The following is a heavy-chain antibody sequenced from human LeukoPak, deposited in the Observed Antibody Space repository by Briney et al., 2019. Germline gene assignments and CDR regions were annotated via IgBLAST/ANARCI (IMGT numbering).Heavy chain of an antibody. Sequence: SETLSLTCTVSGGSISSGSYYWSWIRQPAGTGLEWIGRIYTSGSTNYNPSLKSRVTISVDTSKNQFSLKLSSVTAADTAVYYCASSRWELLYWFDPWGQGTLVTVSS. D-gene: IGHD1-26*01. CDR1: GGSISSGSYY. J-gene: IGHJ5*02. V-gene: IGHV4-61*02. CDR3: ASSRWELLYWFDP. CDR2: IYTSGST.